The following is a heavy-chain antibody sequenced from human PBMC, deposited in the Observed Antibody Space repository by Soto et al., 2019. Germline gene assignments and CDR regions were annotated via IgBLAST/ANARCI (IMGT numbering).Heavy chain of an antibody. CDR1: GFTFSDAW. Sequence: GGSLRLSCAASGFTFSDAWMSWVRQAPGKGLDWDGRIKSKSDGGTTEYAAPVRGRFTISRDDSKNTLYLQMNSLKTEDTADYYCTTDLWRIAVVVGSTGYFNPWGQGTPVTVSS. D-gene: IGHD2-15*01. J-gene: IGHJ5*02. CDR2: IKSKSDGGTT. V-gene: IGHV3-15*01. CDR3: TTDLWRIAVVVGSTGYFNP.